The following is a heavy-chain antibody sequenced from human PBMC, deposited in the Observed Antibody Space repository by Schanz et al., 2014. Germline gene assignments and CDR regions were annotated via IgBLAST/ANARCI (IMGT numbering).Heavy chain of an antibody. V-gene: IGHV3-33*01. J-gene: IGHJ4*02. CDR1: GLNFDYYG. CDR3: ARGPIPIQGVPMDF. Sequence: QVQLLESGGGVVQPGRSLRLSCATSGLNFDYYGMNWVRQAPGKGLEWVANIGYDGSEKYYVDSVKGRFTISRDNSKDTLYLQMSGLTPEDTAVYYCARGPIPIQGVPMDFWGQGTLVNVSS. CDR2: IGYDGSEK. D-gene: IGHD3-10*01.